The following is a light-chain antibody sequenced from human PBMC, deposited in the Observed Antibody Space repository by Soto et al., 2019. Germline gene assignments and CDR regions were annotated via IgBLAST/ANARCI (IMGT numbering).Light chain of an antibody. CDR3: AAWDDSLTGYV. CDR2: RSN. CDR1: SSNIGSYY. J-gene: IGLJ1*01. V-gene: IGLV1-47*01. Sequence: QAVVTQPPSASGTPGQRVTISCSGSSSNIGSYYVLWYQQLPGTAPKLLIYRSNQRPSGVPDRFSGSKSGTSASLAISGLRSEDEADYYCAAWDDSLTGYVFGTGTKLTVL.